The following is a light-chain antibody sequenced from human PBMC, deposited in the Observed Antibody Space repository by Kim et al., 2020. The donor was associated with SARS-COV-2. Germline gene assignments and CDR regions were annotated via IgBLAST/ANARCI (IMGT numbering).Light chain of an antibody. J-gene: IGKJ1*01. Sequence: EIVLTQSPGTLSLSPGERATLSCRASQSVTNNYLAWYQQKLGQAPRLLIYGASSRATGIPDRFSGSGSGTDFTLTISRLEPEDFAVYYCQQYGTSQWTFGQGTKVDIK. CDR2: GAS. CDR3: QQYGTSQWT. CDR1: QSVTNNY. V-gene: IGKV3-20*01.